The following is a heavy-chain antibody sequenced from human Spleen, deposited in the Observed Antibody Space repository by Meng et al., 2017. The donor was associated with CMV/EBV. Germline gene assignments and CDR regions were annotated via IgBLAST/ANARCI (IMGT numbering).Heavy chain of an antibody. CDR1: GGSISSYY. D-gene: IGHD2/OR15-2a*01. J-gene: IGHJ4*02. CDR3: ARATITKEYRFDY. V-gene: IGHV4-59*01. CDR2: IYYSGST. Sequence: GSLRLSCTVSGGSISSYYWSWIRQPPGKGLEWIGYIYYSGSTNYNPSLKSRVTISVDTSKNQFSLKLSSVTAADTAVYCCARATITKEYRFDYWGQGTLVTVSS.